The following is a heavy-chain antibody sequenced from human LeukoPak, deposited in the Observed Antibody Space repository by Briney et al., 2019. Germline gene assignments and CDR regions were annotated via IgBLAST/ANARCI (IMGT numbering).Heavy chain of an antibody. J-gene: IGHJ4*02. Sequence: SETLSLTCTVSGGSISSYYWGWIRQPPGKGLEWIGSIYHSGTTYYNPSLESRVTISVDTSKNHFSLKLSSVAAADTAVYYCARHRIAVAGTDYFDYWGQGTLVTVSS. D-gene: IGHD6-19*01. CDR2: IYHSGTT. CDR3: ARHRIAVAGTDYFDY. V-gene: IGHV4-38-2*02. CDR1: GGSISSYY.